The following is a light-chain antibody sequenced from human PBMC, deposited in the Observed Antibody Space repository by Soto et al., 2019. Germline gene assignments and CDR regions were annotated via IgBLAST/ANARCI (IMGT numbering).Light chain of an antibody. J-gene: IGLJ1*01. Sequence: QLVLTQPPSVSGSPGQSVAISCTGTSSDVGSYNRVSWYQQPPGTAPKLMIYEVSNRPSGVPDRFSGSKSGNTASLTISGLQAEDEADYYCNSYTTANTYVFGTGTKLTV. CDR3: NSYTTANTYV. CDR2: EVS. V-gene: IGLV2-18*02. CDR1: SSDVGSYNR.